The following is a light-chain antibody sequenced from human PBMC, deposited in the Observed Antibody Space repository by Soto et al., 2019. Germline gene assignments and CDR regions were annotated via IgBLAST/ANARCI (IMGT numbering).Light chain of an antibody. CDR3: HQRQRWPRT. CDR2: EAS. Sequence: EIVLKQSPATLSATTGERATLSCRASQTVGVRLAWYQHKPGQAPRLLIYEASNRAAGVPGRFSGSGSGTDFTLTITRLEPEDFAFYYCHQRQRWPRTFGQGTNVDI. CDR1: QTVGVR. V-gene: IGKV3-11*01. J-gene: IGKJ1*01.